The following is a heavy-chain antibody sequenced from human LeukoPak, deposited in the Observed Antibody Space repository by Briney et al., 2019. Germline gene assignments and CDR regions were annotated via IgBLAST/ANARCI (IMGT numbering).Heavy chain of an antibody. CDR3: ARIDHGSSLDY. CDR1: GYTFTSYY. D-gene: IGHD6-6*01. J-gene: IGHJ4*02. CDR2: INPSGGST. Sequence: ASVTVSCKASGYTFTSYYMHWVRQAPGQGLEWMGIINPSGGSTSYAQKFQGRVTVTRDTSTSTVYMELSSLRSEDAAVYYCARIDHGSSLDYWGQGTLVTVSS. V-gene: IGHV1-46*01.